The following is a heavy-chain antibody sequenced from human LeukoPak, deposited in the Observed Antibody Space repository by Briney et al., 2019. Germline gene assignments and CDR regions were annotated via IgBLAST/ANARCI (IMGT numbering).Heavy chain of an antibody. J-gene: IGHJ5*02. CDR1: GGSFSGYY. CDR2: INHSGST. CDR3: ARDQRPYSSSSGSWFDP. V-gene: IGHV4-34*01. Sequence: PSETLSLTCAVYGGSFSGYYWSWIRQPPGKGLEWIGEINHSGSTNYNPSLKSRVTMSVDTSKNQFSLKVSSVTAADTAVYYCARDQRPYSSSSGSWFDPWGQGTLVTVSS. D-gene: IGHD6-6*01.